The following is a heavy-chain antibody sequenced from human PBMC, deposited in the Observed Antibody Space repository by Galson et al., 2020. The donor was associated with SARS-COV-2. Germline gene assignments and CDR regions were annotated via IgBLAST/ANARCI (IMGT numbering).Heavy chain of an antibody. CDR1: GVSISSGTHY. D-gene: IGHD3-9*01. J-gene: IGHJ3*02. V-gene: IGHV4-31*03. CDR3: AGGLRYFEWTDPFDI. CDR2: IYDSRNT. Sequence: SETLSLTCTVSGVSISSGTHYWSWIRQHPGKGLEWIGHIYDSRNTYYNSSLKSRMTISLDTSKNQFSLRLSSVTAADTATYYCAGGLRYFEWTDPFDIWGQGTVVTVSS.